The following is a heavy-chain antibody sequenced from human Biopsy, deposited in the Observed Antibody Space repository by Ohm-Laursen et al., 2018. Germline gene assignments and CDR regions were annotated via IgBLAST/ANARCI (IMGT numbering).Heavy chain of an antibody. D-gene: IGHD2-15*01. Sequence: SLSLSFTCEVYGKLFRDYYWIWISQPSGKGLEWIGQINQSGRTNYNPSLKSRVNISADKSNNQFSLKLTSVTSADTAVYFCGNEVHGRDYWGRGTLVTVSS. CDR1: GKLFRDYY. CDR2: INQSGRT. CDR3: GNEVHGRDY. V-gene: IGHV4-34*01. J-gene: IGHJ4*02.